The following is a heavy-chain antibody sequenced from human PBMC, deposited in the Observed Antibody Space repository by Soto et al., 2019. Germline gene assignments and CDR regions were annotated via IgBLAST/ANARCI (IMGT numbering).Heavy chain of an antibody. Sequence: QVQLVQSGAEVKKPGASVKVSCKASGYTFTSYGISWVRQAPGQGLAWMGWISTYNGNTNYAQKLQGRDTMTTDTSTSTAYMELRSLRSDDTAVYYCARFPATGYYYDRSGDSYFDYWGQGTLVTVSS. CDR3: ARFPATGYYYDRSGDSYFDY. J-gene: IGHJ4*02. CDR2: ISTYNGNT. CDR1: GYTFTSYG. V-gene: IGHV1-18*01. D-gene: IGHD3-22*01.